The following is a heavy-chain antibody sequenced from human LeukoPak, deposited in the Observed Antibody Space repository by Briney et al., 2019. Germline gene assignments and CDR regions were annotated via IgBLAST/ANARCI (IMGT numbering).Heavy chain of an antibody. CDR1: GYTFTSYG. D-gene: IGHD3-10*01. CDR3: ARGGGTMVRGVIIKGYFDY. Sequence: ASVKVCCKASGYTFTSYGISWVRQAPGQGLEWMGWNSAYNGNTNYAQKLQGGVTMTTDTSTSTAYMELRSLRSDDTAVYYCARGGGTMVRGVIIKGYFDYWGQGTLVTVSS. CDR2: NSAYNGNT. J-gene: IGHJ4*02. V-gene: IGHV1-18*01.